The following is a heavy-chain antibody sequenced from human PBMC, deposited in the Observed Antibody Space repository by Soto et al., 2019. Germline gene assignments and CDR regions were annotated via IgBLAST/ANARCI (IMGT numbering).Heavy chain of an antibody. D-gene: IGHD2-21*02. Sequence: SETLSLTCAVYGGSFSGYYWSWIRQPPGKGLEWIGEINHSGSTNYNPSLKSRVTISVDTSKNQFSLKLSSVTAADTAVYYCARLHYGGNSKYFQHWGQGTLVTVSS. V-gene: IGHV4-34*01. J-gene: IGHJ1*01. CDR1: GGSFSGYY. CDR3: ARLHYGGNSKYFQH. CDR2: INHSGST.